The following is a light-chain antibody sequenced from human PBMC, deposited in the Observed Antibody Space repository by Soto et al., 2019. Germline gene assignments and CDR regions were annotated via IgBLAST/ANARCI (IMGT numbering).Light chain of an antibody. CDR2: GNS. V-gene: IGLV1-40*01. CDR1: NSNIGAGYD. J-gene: IGLJ1*01. CDR3: QSYDTSLRALYV. Sequence: QSVLTQPPSVSGAPGQRVTISCTGSNSNIGAGYDVHWYQLLPGTAPKLLIYGNSNRPSGVPDRFSGSKSGTSASLAITGLQAEDEADYYCQSYDTSLRALYVFGTGTKLTVL.